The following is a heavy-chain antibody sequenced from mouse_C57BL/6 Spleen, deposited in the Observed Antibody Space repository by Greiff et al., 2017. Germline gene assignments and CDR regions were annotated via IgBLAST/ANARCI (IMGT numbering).Heavy chain of an antibody. Sequence: EVKLVESGAELVKPGASVKLSCTASGFNIKDYYMHWVKQRTEQGLEWIGRIDPEDGETKYAPKFQGKATITADTSSNTAYLQLSSLTSEDTAVYYCARLTSVVAHFDYWGQGTTLTVSS. J-gene: IGHJ2*01. V-gene: IGHV14-2*01. CDR3: ARLTSVVAHFDY. CDR2: IDPEDGET. CDR1: GFNIKDYY. D-gene: IGHD1-1*01.